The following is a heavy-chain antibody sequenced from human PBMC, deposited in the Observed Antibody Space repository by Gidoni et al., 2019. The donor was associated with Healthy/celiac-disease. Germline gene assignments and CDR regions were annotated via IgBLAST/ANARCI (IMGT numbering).Heavy chain of an antibody. V-gene: IGHV4-61*02. Sequence: QVQLQESGPGLVKPSQTLSLTCTVSGCSISSGSYYWSWIRQPAGKGLEWIGSIYTSGSTNYNPSLKSRVTISVDTSKNQFSLKLSSVTAADTAVYYCARCTSGYYYGMDVWGQGTTVTVSS. CDR3: ARCTSGYYYGMDV. D-gene: IGHD2-2*01. CDR2: IYTSGST. CDR1: GCSISSGSYY. J-gene: IGHJ6*02.